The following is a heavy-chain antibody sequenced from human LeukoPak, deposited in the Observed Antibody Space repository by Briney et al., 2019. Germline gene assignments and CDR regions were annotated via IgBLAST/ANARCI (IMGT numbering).Heavy chain of an antibody. J-gene: IGHJ5*02. CDR1: GFSFSSYN. Sequence: PGGSLRLSCTASGFSFSSYNINWVRQAPGKGLEWVGFIRSKAYGGTTEYAASVKGRFTISRDDSKSIAYLQMNSLKTEDTAVYYCTRDSSDPVDPWGQGTLVTVSS. V-gene: IGHV3-49*04. CDR2: IRSKAYGGTT. D-gene: IGHD1-26*01. CDR3: TRDSSDPVDP.